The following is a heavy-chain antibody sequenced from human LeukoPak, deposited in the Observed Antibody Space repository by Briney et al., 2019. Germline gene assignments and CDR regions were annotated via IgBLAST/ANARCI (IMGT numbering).Heavy chain of an antibody. CDR2: IRSKAYGGTT. CDR1: GFTVGDYA. D-gene: IGHD3-10*01. J-gene: IGHJ4*02. Sequence: PGRSLRLSCTASGFTVGDYAMSWVRQAPGKGLEWVGFIRSKAYGGTTEYAASVKGRFTISRDDSKSIAYLQMNILKTEDTAVYYCTRGRVTMIRGVIAYFDYWGQGTLVTVSS. V-gene: IGHV3-49*04. CDR3: TRGRVTMIRGVIAYFDY.